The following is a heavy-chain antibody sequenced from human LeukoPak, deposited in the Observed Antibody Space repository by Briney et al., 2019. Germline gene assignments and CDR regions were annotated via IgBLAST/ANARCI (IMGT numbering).Heavy chain of an antibody. Sequence: PSETLSLTCTVSGGSISSYYWSWIRQPPGKGLEWIGYIYYSGSTNYNPSLKSRVTISVDTSKNQFSLKLSSVTAADTAVYYCARTTEAHSWRTRYYDYYMDVWGKGTAVTVSS. CDR3: ARTTEAHSWRTRYYDYYMDV. D-gene: IGHD6-13*01. J-gene: IGHJ6*03. CDR1: GGSISSYY. V-gene: IGHV4-59*01. CDR2: IYYSGST.